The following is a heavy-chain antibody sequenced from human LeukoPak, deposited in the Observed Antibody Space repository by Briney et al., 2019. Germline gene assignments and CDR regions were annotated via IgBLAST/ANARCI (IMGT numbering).Heavy chain of an antibody. CDR2: IIPILGIA. CDR3: AKYYYDSSGYYYVGYYGMDV. V-gene: IGHV1-69*04. CDR1: GGTFSSYA. D-gene: IGHD3-22*01. J-gene: IGHJ6*02. Sequence: GSSVKVSCKASGGTFSSYAISWVRQAPGQGLEWMGRIIPILGIANYAQKFQGRVTITADKSTSTAYMELSSLRSEDTAVYYCAKYYYDSSGYYYVGYYGMDVWGQGTTVTVSS.